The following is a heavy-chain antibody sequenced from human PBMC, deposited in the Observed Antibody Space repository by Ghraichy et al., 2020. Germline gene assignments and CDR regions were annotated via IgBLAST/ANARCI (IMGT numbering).Heavy chain of an antibody. D-gene: IGHD4-17*01. V-gene: IGHV1-18*01. Sequence: ASVKVSCKASGYTFTSYGISWVRQAPGQGLEWMGWISAYNGNTNYAQKLQGRVTMTTDTSTSTAYMELRSLRSDDTAVYYCASGSTVTYYYYGMDVWGQGTTVTVSS. CDR2: ISAYNGNT. J-gene: IGHJ6*02. CDR3: ASGSTVTYYYYGMDV. CDR1: GYTFTSYG.